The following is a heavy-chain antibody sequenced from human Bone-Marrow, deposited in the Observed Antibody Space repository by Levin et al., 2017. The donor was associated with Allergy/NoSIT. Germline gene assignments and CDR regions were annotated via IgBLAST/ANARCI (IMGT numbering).Heavy chain of an antibody. D-gene: IGHD3-10*01. Sequence: KTGESLKISCAASGFTFSNAWMSWVRQAPGKGLEWVGRIKSNTDGGTTDYAAPVKGRFTISRDDSKNTLYLQMNSLKTEDTAVYYCPTSRGWYFDYWGQGTLVTVSS. CDR3: PTSRGWYFDY. CDR2: IKSNTDGGTT. V-gene: IGHV3-15*01. CDR1: GFTFSNAW. J-gene: IGHJ4*02.